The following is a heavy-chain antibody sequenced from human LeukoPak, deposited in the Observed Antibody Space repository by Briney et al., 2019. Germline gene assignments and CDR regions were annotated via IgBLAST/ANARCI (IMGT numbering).Heavy chain of an antibody. CDR2: ISGSGGST. CDR3: AKGPMGRIDY. J-gene: IGHJ4*02. V-gene: IGHV3-23*01. D-gene: IGHD2-15*01. Sequence: GGSLRLSCAASGFTFSSYAMSWVRQAPGKGLEWVSAISGSGGSTYYADSVKGRFTISRENSKNTLYLQMNSLRAEDTAVFYCAKGPMGRIDYWGQGTLVTVSS. CDR1: GFTFSSYA.